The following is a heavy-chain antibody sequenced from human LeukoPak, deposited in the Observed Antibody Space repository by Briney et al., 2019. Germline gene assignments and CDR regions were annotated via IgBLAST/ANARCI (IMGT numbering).Heavy chain of an antibody. Sequence: LETLSLTCTVSGGSISSYYWSWIRQPPGKGLEWIGYIYYSGSTNYNPSLKSRVTISVDTSKNQFSLKLSSVTAADTAVYYCAREHSGYDQPEYYFDYWGQGTLVTVSS. J-gene: IGHJ4*02. CDR1: GGSISSYY. D-gene: IGHD5-12*01. V-gene: IGHV4-59*01. CDR3: AREHSGYDQPEYYFDY. CDR2: IYYSGST.